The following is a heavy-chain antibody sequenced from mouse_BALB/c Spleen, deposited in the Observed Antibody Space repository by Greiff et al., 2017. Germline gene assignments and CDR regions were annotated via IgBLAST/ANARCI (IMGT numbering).Heavy chain of an antibody. CDR3: ARYSIYYGRYYAMDY. V-gene: IGHV3-8*02. CDR1: GDSITSGY. CDR2: ISYSGST. D-gene: IGHD2-1*01. Sequence: EVHLVESGPSLVKPSQTLSLTCSVTGDSITSGYWNWIRKFPGNKLEYMGYISYSGSTYYNPSLKSRISITRDTSKNQYYLQLNSVTTEDTATYYCARYSIYYGRYYAMDYWGQGTSVTVSS. J-gene: IGHJ4*01.